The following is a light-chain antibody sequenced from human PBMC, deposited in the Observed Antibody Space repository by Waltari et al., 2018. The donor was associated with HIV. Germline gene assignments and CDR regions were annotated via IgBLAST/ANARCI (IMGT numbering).Light chain of an antibody. CDR2: DKN. CDR3: ATWDSSLSAVV. Sequence: QSVLTQSPSVSAAPGQKVTISCSGSSSNIGSKSVSWYQQLPGTAPKFLIYDKNKRPSGIPDRFSGSKSGTSATVGITGLQTGDEADYYCATWDSSLSAVVFGGGTKLTVL. CDR1: SSNIGSKS. V-gene: IGLV1-51*01. J-gene: IGLJ2*01.